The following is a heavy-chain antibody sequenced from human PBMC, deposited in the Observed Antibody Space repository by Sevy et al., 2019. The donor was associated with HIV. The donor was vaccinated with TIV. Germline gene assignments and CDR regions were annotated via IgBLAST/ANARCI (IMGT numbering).Heavy chain of an antibody. D-gene: IGHD3-22*01. CDR1: GFTFSNYW. CDR2: IKPDGSEK. V-gene: IGHV3-7*04. J-gene: IGHJ3*02. Sequence: GWSLRLSCAASGFTFSNYWMSWVRQAPGKGLEWVGNIKPDGSEKYYVDSVKGRFTISRDNAKNSLYLQMNSLRGGDTAVYYCARGDYSDSRGDYNDAFDIWGQRTMVTVSS. CDR3: ARGDYSDSRGDYNDAFDI.